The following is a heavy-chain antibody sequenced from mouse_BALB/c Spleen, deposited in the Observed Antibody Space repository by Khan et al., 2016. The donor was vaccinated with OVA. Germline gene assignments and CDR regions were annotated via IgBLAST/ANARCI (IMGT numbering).Heavy chain of an antibody. Sequence: VQLKQSGPGLVKPSQSLSLTCTVTGYSITSGYAWNWIRQFPGNKLEWMGYISYSGSTSYTPSLRSRISITRDTSKHPFFLQLNSVTTEDTATYYCARKNYYGYAMDYWGQGTSVTVSS. CDR3: ARKNYYGYAMDY. V-gene: IGHV3-2*02. CDR1: GYSITSGYA. CDR2: ISYSGST. D-gene: IGHD1-1*01. J-gene: IGHJ4*01.